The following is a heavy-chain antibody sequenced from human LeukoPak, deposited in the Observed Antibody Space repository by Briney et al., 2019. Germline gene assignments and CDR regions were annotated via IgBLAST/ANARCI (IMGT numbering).Heavy chain of an antibody. D-gene: IGHD3-10*01. CDR1: GFTFSSYW. CDR3: ARSGPSFYYYGSGSYYRDYYYYYYMDV. J-gene: IGHJ6*03. Sequence: PGGSLRLSCAASGFTFSSYWMSWVRQAPGKGLEWVANIKQDGSEKYCVDSVKGRFTISRDNAKNSLYLQMNSLRAEDTAVYYCARSGPSFYYYGSGSYYRDYYYYYYMDVWGKGTTVTVSS. V-gene: IGHV3-7*01. CDR2: IKQDGSEK.